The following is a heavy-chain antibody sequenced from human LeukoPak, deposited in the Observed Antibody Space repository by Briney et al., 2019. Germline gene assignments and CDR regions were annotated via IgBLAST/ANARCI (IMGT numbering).Heavy chain of an antibody. V-gene: IGHV3-30-3*01. Sequence: PGGSLRLSCAASGFTFSSYAMHWVRQAPGKGLEWVAVISYDGSNKYYADSVKGRFTISRDNARNSLFLQMNSLRAEDTAMYYCAGHARGSYLVYWGQGILVTVST. J-gene: IGHJ4*02. CDR2: ISYDGSNK. CDR3: AGHARGSYLVY. CDR1: GFTFSSYA. D-gene: IGHD6-6*01.